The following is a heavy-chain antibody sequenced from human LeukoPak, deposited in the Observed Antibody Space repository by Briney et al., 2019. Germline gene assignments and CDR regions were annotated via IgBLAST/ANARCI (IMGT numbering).Heavy chain of an antibody. D-gene: IGHD3-22*01. Sequence: PSQSLSLACTVAAGSISSSCYYCGWIRQPPGKGLEGIGRIYYSESTYYRPSAKRRVTGTVDTSKNQFALKLSSVTAADTAVYYCARIQVPGYYDRSGYFDLWGRGTLVTVSS. CDR2: IYYSEST. J-gene: IGHJ2*01. CDR1: AGSISSSCYY. V-gene: IGHV4-39*06. CDR3: ARIQVPGYYDRSGYFDL.